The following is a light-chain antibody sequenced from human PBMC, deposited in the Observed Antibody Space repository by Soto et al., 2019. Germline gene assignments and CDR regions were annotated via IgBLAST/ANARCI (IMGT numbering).Light chain of an antibody. CDR3: CSYVGSSTSYV. V-gene: IGLV2-23*02. J-gene: IGLJ1*01. CDR2: EVT. CDR1: GSDVGNYNL. Sequence: QSALAQTASVSGSPGQSITISCTGTGSDVGNYNLVSWYQQHPGKAPKLMIYEVTKRPSGVSNRFSGSKSGNTASLTISGLQAEDEADYYCCSYVGSSTSYVFGTETKVSVL.